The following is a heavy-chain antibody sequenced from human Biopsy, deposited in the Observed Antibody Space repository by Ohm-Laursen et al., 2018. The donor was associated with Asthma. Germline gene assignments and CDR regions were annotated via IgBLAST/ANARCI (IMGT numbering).Heavy chain of an antibody. V-gene: IGHV3-7*01. Sequence: SLRLSCTASGFTFNSYWMSWVRQAPGKGLEWVANIKKDGSEKYYVDSVKGRLTISRDNAKNSLYLHMNSLRAEDTAVYYCARGGYCTSPTCPWGRYATDVWGQGTTVTVSS. CDR3: ARGGYCTSPTCPWGRYATDV. CDR2: IKKDGSEK. CDR1: GFTFNSYW. J-gene: IGHJ6*02. D-gene: IGHD2-2*01.